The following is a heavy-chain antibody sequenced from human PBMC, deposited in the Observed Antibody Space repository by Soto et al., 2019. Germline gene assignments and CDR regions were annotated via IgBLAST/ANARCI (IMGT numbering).Heavy chain of an antibody. CDR2: ITYDGSNK. D-gene: IGHD3-16*01. J-gene: IGHJ4*02. V-gene: IGHV3-30*18. Sequence: PVGSLRLSCQASGSNFDNYGMHWVRQAPGKGLEWVAVITYDGSNKYYADSVKGRFTISRDNSKNTLSLHLNTLKPEDTAVYHCAKDRVGGTFYTPLGFWGQGTLVTVSS. CDR3: AKDRVGGTFYTPLGF. CDR1: GSNFDNYG.